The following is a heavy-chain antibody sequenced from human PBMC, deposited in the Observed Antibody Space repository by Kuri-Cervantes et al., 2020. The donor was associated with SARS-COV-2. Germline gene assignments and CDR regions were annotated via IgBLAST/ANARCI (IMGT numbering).Heavy chain of an antibody. V-gene: IGHV3-30*19. CDR2: ISYDGSNK. Sequence: GESLKISCAASGFTFSSYGMRWVRQAPGKGLEWVAVISYDGSNKYYADSVKGRFTISRDNSKNTLYLQMNSLRAEDTAVYYCAGDTAARYFDYWGQGTLVTVSS. D-gene: IGHD6-6*01. CDR3: AGDTAARYFDY. CDR1: GFTFSSYG. J-gene: IGHJ4*02.